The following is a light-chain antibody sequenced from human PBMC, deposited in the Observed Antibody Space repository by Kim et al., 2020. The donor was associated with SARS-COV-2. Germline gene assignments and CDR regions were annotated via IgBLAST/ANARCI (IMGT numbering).Light chain of an antibody. CDR1: TSNVGNNH. Sequence: GQRVTISCSGSTSNVGNNHVYWYQQLPGTAPRLLIYDNNQRPSGVPDRFSGSKSGTSASLAISGLRSEDEAEYTCSTWDSSLSAVVFGGGTQLTVL. CDR2: DNN. CDR3: STWDSSLSAVV. J-gene: IGLJ3*02. V-gene: IGLV1-47*02.